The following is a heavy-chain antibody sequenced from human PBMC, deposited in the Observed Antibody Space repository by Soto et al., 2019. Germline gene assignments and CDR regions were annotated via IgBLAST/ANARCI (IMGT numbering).Heavy chain of an antibody. J-gene: IGHJ4*02. D-gene: IGHD3-22*01. CDR2: IYYSGST. Sequence: SETLSLTCTVSGGSISSGGYYWSWILQHPGKGLEWIGYIYYSGSTYYNPSLKSRVTISVDTSKNQFSLKLSSVTAADTAVYYCARDSTYYYDSSGYYGVSHFDYWGQGTLVPSPQ. CDR3: ARDSTYYYDSSGYYGVSHFDY. V-gene: IGHV4-31*03. CDR1: GGSISSGGYY.